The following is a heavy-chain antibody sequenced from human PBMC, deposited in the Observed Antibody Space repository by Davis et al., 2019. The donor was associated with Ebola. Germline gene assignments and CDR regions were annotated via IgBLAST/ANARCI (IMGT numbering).Heavy chain of an antibody. Sequence: GESLKISCTASGFTFGDYAMSWVRQAPGKGLEWVGFIRSKAYGGTTEYAASVKGRFTISRDDSKSIAYLQMNSLKTEDTAVYYCTTRIAAAGNYYYYGMDVWGQGTTVTVSS. CDR2: IRSKAYGGTT. D-gene: IGHD6-13*01. CDR3: TTRIAAAGNYYYYGMDV. V-gene: IGHV3-49*04. J-gene: IGHJ6*02. CDR1: GFTFGDYA.